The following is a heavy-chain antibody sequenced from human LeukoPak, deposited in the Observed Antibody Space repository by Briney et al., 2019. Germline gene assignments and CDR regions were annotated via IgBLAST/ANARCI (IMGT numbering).Heavy chain of an antibody. CDR3: AARQRITIGY. J-gene: IGHJ4*02. Sequence: SETLSLTCTVSGGSISSSGDFWGWIRQPPGKGLEWIGTIYYSGSTYYNPSLKSRVTISVDTSKNQFSLKLSSVTAADTAVYYCAARQRITIGYWGQGTLVTVSS. CDR2: IYYSGST. CDR1: GGSISSSGDF. V-gene: IGHV4-39*01. D-gene: IGHD3-3*02.